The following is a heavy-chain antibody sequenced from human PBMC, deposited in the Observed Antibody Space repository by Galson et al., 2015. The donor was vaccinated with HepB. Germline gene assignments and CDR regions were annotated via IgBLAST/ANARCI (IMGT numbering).Heavy chain of an antibody. CDR1: GFTFSSYG. V-gene: IGHV3-33*08. CDR3: AREGGGYDFDY. J-gene: IGHJ4*02. D-gene: IGHD5-12*01. Sequence: SLRLSCAASGFTFSSYGMHWVRQAPGKGLEWVAVIWYDGSNKYYADSVKGRFTISRDNSKNTLYLQMNSLRAEDTAVYYCAREGGGYDFDYWGQGTLVTVSS. CDR2: IWYDGSNK.